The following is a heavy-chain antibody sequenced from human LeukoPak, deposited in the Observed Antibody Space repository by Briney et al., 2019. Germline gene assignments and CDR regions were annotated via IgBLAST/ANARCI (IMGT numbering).Heavy chain of an antibody. CDR3: AKDPFTYYYDSSGYYHYFDY. D-gene: IGHD3-22*01. CDR1: GFTFSNYR. Sequence: GGSLRLSCVASGFTFSNYRMHWVRQAPGQGLEWVGIISQDSSAKYYADSVRGRFTISRDNSKSTLFLQMNSLRAEDTAVYYCAKDPFTYYYDSSGYYHYFDYWSQGTLVTVSS. V-gene: IGHV3-30*18. J-gene: IGHJ4*02. CDR2: ISQDSSAK.